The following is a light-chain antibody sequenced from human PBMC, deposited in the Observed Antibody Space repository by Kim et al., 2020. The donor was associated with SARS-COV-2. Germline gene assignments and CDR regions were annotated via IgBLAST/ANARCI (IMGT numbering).Light chain of an antibody. CDR2: EVS. J-gene: IGLJ3*02. CDR1: SSDIGAYDR. Sequence: QSVVTQPASVSGSPGQSITISCAGSSSDIGAYDRVSWYRQHPGKAPKLVISEVSHRPSGVSSRFSRSKSGITASLTISGLQADDEADYYCNSFTTTNTLVFGGGTQLTVL. V-gene: IGLV2-14*03. CDR3: NSFTTTNTLV.